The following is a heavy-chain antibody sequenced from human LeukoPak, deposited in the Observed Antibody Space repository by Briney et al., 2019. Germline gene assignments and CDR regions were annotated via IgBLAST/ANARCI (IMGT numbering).Heavy chain of an antibody. Sequence: SETLSLTCTVSGGSINKATYYWGWIRQPPGKGLEWIGSLSSSGSTYYNPSLKGRVTSSLDTSKNQFSLKLSSVTAADTAVYYCARTNIVATIDNWFDPWGQGTLVTVSS. CDR3: ARTNIVATIDNWFDP. J-gene: IGHJ5*02. V-gene: IGHV4-39*07. D-gene: IGHD5-12*01. CDR1: GGSINKATYY. CDR2: LSSSGST.